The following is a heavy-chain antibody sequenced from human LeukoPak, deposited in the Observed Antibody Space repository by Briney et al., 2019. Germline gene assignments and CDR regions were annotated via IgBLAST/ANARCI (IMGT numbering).Heavy chain of an antibody. J-gene: IGHJ4*02. CDR3: ARGGLGGATTG. D-gene: IGHD1-26*01. CDR2: INPSGGST. Sequence: ASVKVSCKASGYTFTSYYMHWVRQAPGQGLEWMGIINPSGGSTSYAQKFQGRVTMTRNTSISTAYMELSSLRSEDTAVYYCARGGLGGATTGWGQGTLVTVSS. V-gene: IGHV1-46*01. CDR1: GYTFTSYY.